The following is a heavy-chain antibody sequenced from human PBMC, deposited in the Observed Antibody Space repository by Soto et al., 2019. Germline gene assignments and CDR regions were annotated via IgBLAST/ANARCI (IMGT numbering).Heavy chain of an antibody. V-gene: IGHV1-3*01. Sequence: ASAKVTCEASGYTFTSCSMHSVHQAPGQRLEWMGWINAGNGNTKYSQKFQGRVTITRDTSASTAYMELSSLRSEDTAVYYCARGGSLYWYFDLWGRGTLVTVSS. J-gene: IGHJ2*01. CDR1: GYTFTSCS. D-gene: IGHD1-26*01. CDR2: INAGNGNT. CDR3: ARGGSLYWYFDL.